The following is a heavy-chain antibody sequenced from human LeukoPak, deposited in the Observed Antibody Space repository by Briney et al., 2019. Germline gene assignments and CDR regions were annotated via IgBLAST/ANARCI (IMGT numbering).Heavy chain of an antibody. CDR1: GGSISSGGYS. CDR2: IYHSGST. Sequence: SETLSLTCTVSGGSISSGGYSWSWIRQPPGKGLEWIGYIYHSGSTYYNPSLKSRVTISVDRSKNQFSLKLSSVTAADTAVYYCARVYYSNYGGFDPWGQGTLVTVSP. CDR3: ARVYYSNYGGFDP. V-gene: IGHV4-30-2*01. J-gene: IGHJ5*02. D-gene: IGHD4-11*01.